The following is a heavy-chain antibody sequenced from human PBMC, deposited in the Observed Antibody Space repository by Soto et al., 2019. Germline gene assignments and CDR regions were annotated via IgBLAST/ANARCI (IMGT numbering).Heavy chain of an antibody. CDR2: IDWDDDK. Sequence: SGPTLVNPTQTLTLTCTFSGFSLSTSGMRVSWIRQPPGKALEWLARIDWDDDKFYSTSLKTRLTISKDTSKNQVVLTMTNMDPVDTATYYCSSSGYYSSAGYYYYGMDVWGQGTTVTVS. J-gene: IGHJ6*02. CDR3: SSSGYYSSAGYYYYGMDV. V-gene: IGHV2-70*04. D-gene: IGHD3-22*01. CDR1: GFSLSTSGMR.